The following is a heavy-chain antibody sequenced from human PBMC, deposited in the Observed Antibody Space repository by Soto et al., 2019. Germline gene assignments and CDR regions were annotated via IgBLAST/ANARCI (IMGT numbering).Heavy chain of an antibody. Sequence: QLQLQESGPGLVKPSETLSLTCTVSGGSISSSSYYWGWIRQPPGKGLEWIGSIYYSGSTYYNPSLKSLVTISVDTSKNQFSLKLSSVTAADTAVYYCARQINVLRYFDWLPLGDDYWGQGTLVTVSS. V-gene: IGHV4-39*01. J-gene: IGHJ4*02. D-gene: IGHD3-9*01. CDR3: ARQINVLRYFDWLPLGDDY. CDR1: GGSISSSSYY. CDR2: IYYSGST.